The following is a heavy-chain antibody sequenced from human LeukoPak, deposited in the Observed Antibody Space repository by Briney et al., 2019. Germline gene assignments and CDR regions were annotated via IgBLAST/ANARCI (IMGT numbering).Heavy chain of an antibody. CDR1: GGSISSSSYY. CDR3: AKKAQYNGNYPLDY. V-gene: IGHV3-23*01. J-gene: IGHJ4*02. Sequence: ETLSLTCTVSGGSISSSSYYWGWIRQAPGKGLEWVSGTSDRGDYTYYADSVKGRFTISRDNSKNTLYLQMNSLRAEDTALYFCAKKAQYNGNYPLDYWGQGTLVTVSS. D-gene: IGHD1-26*01. CDR2: TSDRGDYT.